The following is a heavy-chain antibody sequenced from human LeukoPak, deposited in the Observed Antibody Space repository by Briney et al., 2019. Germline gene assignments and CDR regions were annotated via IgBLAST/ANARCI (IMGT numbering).Heavy chain of an antibody. J-gene: IGHJ4*02. V-gene: IGHV3-23*01. CDR3: AKEVGPFDF. CDR2: ISGSGSNT. CDR1: GFTFSNFG. Sequence: PGGTLRLSCAASGFTFSNFGMTWVRQAQGRGLEWVSAISGSGSNTYYADSVKGRFTISRDNSKNTLHLQMNSLRAEDTAIYYCAKEVGPFDFWGQGTLVTVSS. D-gene: IGHD1-26*01.